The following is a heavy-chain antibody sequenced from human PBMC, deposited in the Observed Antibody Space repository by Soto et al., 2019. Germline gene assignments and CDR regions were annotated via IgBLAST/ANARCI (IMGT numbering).Heavy chain of an antibody. CDR3: AREHNKVTTRYFDP. CDR2: IYYSGST. D-gene: IGHD4-17*01. V-gene: IGHV4-59*01. J-gene: IGHJ4*02. Sequence: SETLSLTCTVSGGSISSYYWSWIRQPPGKGLEWIGYIYYSGSTNYNPSLKSRVTISVDTSKNQFSLKLSSVTAADTAVYYCAREHNKVTTRYFDPWGQGNLLTVS. CDR1: GGSISSYY.